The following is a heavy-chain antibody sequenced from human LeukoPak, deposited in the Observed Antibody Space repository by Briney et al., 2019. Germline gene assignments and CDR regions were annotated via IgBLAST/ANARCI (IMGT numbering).Heavy chain of an antibody. D-gene: IGHD6-25*01. CDR1: GFNFNSFS. CDR3: AKYGRGWTLYFYYYLDV. V-gene: IGHV3-23*01. CDR2: ISGSGGST. J-gene: IGHJ6*03. Sequence: GGSLRLSCAASGFNFNSFSMSWVRQAPGKGLEWVSGISGSGGSTYYADSVKGRFTISRDNSKNTVYLEMNSLRDEDKAVYYCAKYGRGWTLYFYYYLDVWGKGITVTVS.